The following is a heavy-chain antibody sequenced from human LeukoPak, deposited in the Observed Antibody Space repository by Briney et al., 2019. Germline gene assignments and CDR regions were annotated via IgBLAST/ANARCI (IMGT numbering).Heavy chain of an antibody. D-gene: IGHD3-10*01. CDR3: ARDLRFGGR. J-gene: IGHJ4*02. CDR2: IYYSGST. V-gene: IGHV4-39*02. Sequence: SETLSLTCTVSGGSISSSSYYWGWIRQPPGKGLEWIGSIYYSGSTYYNPSLKSRVTISVDTSKNQFSLKLRSVTAADTAVYYCARDLRFGGRWGRGILVTVSS. CDR1: GGSISSSSYY.